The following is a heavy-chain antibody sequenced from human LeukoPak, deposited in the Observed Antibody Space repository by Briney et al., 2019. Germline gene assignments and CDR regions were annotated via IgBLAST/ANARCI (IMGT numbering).Heavy chain of an antibody. V-gene: IGHV1-18*01. J-gene: IGHJ4*02. CDR3: AELGYCSSTCCRNY. Sequence: ASVKVSCKASGYTFTSYGISWVRQAPGQGLEWMGWISAYNGNTNYAQKLQGRVTMTTDTSTSTAYMELRSLRSDDTAVYYCAELGYCSSTCCRNYWGQGTLVTVSS. CDR2: ISAYNGNT. CDR1: GYTFTSYG. D-gene: IGHD2-2*03.